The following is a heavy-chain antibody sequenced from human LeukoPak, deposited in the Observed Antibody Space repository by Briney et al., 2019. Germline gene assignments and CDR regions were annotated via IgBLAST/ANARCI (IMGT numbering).Heavy chain of an antibody. CDR2: ISSSSSYI. D-gene: IGHD5-18*01. V-gene: IGHV3-21*01. Sequence: GGSLRLSCAASGFTFSSYSMNWVRQAPGKGLEWVSSISSSSSYIYYADSVKGRFTISRDNAKNSLYLQMNSLRAEDTAVYYCARDSIQLWNYFDYWGQGTLVTVSS. CDR1: GFTFSSYS. CDR3: ARDSIQLWNYFDY. J-gene: IGHJ4*02.